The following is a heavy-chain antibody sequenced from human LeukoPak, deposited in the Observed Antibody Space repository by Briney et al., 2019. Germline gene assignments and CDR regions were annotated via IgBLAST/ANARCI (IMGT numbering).Heavy chain of an antibody. J-gene: IGHJ6*03. CDR3: ARDLGRYDSSGYYLYYMDV. CDR2: INPNSGGT. D-gene: IGHD3-22*01. Sequence: ASVKVSCKASGYTFTGYYTHWVRQAPGQGLEWMGWINPNSGGTNYAQKFQGRVTMTRDTSISTAYMELSRLRSDDTAVYYCARDLGRYDSSGYYLYYMDVWGKGTTVTVSS. V-gene: IGHV1-2*02. CDR1: GYTFTGYY.